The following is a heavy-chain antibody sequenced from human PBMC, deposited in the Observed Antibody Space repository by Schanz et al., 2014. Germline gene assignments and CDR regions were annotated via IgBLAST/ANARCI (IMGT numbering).Heavy chain of an antibody. CDR1: GYTFTSYG. Sequence: QVQLVQSGAEVKKPGASVKVSCKASGYTFTSYGINWVRQAPGQGLEWMGWISAYNGDTNYALKLQGRVTMTTDTSTSTAYMELRSLRSDDTAHYYCVRVPSRDVSFDLWGRGTLVTVSS. CDR2: ISAYNGDT. V-gene: IGHV1-18*01. D-gene: IGHD3-16*01. CDR3: VRVPSRDVSFDL. J-gene: IGHJ2*01.